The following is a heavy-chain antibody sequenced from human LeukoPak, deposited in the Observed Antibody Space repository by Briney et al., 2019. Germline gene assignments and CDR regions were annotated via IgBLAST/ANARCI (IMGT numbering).Heavy chain of an antibody. Sequence: GGSLRLSCAASGFTLSSYSMNWVRQAPGKGLEWVSSISSSSSYIYYADSVKGRFTISRDNAKNSLYLQMNSLRAEDTALYYCAKSIGYYYGSSGYYYFDYWGQGTLVTVSS. CDR3: AKSIGYYYGSSGYYYFDY. CDR1: GFTLSSYS. V-gene: IGHV3-21*04. D-gene: IGHD3-22*01. J-gene: IGHJ4*02. CDR2: ISSSSSYI.